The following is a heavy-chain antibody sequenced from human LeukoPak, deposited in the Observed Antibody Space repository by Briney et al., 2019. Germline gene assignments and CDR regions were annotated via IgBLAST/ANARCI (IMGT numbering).Heavy chain of an antibody. V-gene: IGHV4-4*07. D-gene: IGHD6-19*01. CDR1: GGSVNSYY. Sequence: SETLSLTCTVSGGSVNSYYLSWIRQPAGKTLEWIGRIYDGGSTNYNPSLKSRVTISVDTSKNQFSLKLSSVTAADTAVYYCARLHLVSSGWYPMADSWGQGTLVTVSS. J-gene: IGHJ4*02. CDR3: ARLHLVSSGWYPMADS. CDR2: IYDGGST.